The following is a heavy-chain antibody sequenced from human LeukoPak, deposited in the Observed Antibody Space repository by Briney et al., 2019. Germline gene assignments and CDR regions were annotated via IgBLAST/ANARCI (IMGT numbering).Heavy chain of an antibody. CDR1: GFTFRSYA. Sequence: PGGSLRLSCAASGFTFRSYAMSWVRQAPGKGLEWVSAISSASERTYYADSVKGRFTISRDNSKNTVYLQLNTLSAEDTAVYYCARDPRIGAAHRSWYFDLWGRGTLVTVSS. J-gene: IGHJ2*01. V-gene: IGHV3-23*01. CDR2: ISSASERT. D-gene: IGHD6-13*01. CDR3: ARDPRIGAAHRSWYFDL.